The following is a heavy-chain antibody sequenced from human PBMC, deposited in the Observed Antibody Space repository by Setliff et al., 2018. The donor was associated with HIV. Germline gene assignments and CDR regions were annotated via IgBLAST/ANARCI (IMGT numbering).Heavy chain of an antibody. Sequence: SETLSLTCAVSGGSISSSNWWSWVRQPPGKGLEWIGEIYHTGSSNYNPSLKSRVTISVDKSKNQFSLKLRSVTAADTAVYYCARDRTGVTSGEFDPWGQGTLVTVSS. V-gene: IGHV4-4*02. CDR1: GGSISSSNW. D-gene: IGHD2-21*02. J-gene: IGHJ5*01. CDR2: IYHTGSS. CDR3: ARDRTGVTSGEFDP.